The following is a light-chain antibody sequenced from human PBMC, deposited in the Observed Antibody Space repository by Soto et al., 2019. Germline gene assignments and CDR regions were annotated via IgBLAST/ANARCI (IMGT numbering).Light chain of an antibody. CDR2: GNS. V-gene: IGLV1-40*01. Sequence: QSVLTQPPSVSGAPGQRVTISCTGSSSNIGAGYDVHWYQQLPGTAPKLLIYGNSNRPSGVPDRFSGSKSGTSASLAITGLQAEDEADYYCQSYDISLSCSEVVFGGGTKVTVL. CDR3: QSYDISLSCSEVV. CDR1: SSNIGAGYD. J-gene: IGLJ2*01.